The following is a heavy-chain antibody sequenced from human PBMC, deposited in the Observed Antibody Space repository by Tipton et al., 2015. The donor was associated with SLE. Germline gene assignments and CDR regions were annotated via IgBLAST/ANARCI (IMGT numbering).Heavy chain of an antibody. CDR2: IYYSGST. CDR1: GGSISSSSYY. CDR3: ASDYDSSPLDY. Sequence: TLSLTCTVSGGSISSSSYYWGWIRQPPGKGLEWIGSIYYSGSTYYNPSLKSRVTISVDTSKNQFSLKLSSVTAADTAVYYCASDYDSSPLDYWGQGTLVTVSS. D-gene: IGHD3-22*01. J-gene: IGHJ4*02. V-gene: IGHV4-39*07.